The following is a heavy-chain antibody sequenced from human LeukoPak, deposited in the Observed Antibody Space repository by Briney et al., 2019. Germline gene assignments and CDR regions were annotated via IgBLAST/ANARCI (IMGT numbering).Heavy chain of an antibody. V-gene: IGHV3-11*06. Sequence: GGSLRLSCAASGFTFSDYYMSWIRQAPGKGLEWVSYISSSSSYKNYADSVKGRFTISRDNAKNSLYLQMNSLRAEDTAVYYWEKTVYDILTGYSDAFDIWGQGTMVTVSS. CDR3: EKTVYDILTGYSDAFDI. J-gene: IGHJ3*02. CDR1: GFTFSDYY. D-gene: IGHD3-9*01. CDR2: ISSSSSYK.